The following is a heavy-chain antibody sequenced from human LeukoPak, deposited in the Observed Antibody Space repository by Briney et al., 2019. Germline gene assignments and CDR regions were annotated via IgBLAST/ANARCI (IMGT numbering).Heavy chain of an antibody. J-gene: IGHJ4*02. Sequence: GSLRLSFSASGFTFISYAMNWVRPAPGKGLEWVSLISGSGGTTYYADSVKGRFTISRDNSKNTLYLQMSSLRDEDTAVYYCAKRVAAAGPYFDYWGQGTLVTVSS. CDR3: AKRVAAAGPYFDY. CDR1: GFTFISYA. D-gene: IGHD6-13*01. CDR2: ISGSGGTT. V-gene: IGHV3-23*01.